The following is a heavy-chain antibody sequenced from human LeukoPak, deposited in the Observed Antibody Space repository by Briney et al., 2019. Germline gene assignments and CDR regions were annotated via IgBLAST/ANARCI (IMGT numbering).Heavy chain of an antibody. D-gene: IGHD2-2*01. CDR2: INHSGST. V-gene: IGHV4-39*07. CDR3: ARGRRDIVVVPAAKGGYYFDY. Sequence: SETLSLTCTVSGGSISSCGYYWSWIRQPPGKGLEWIGEINHSGSTNYNPSLKSRVTISVDTSKNQFSLKLSSVTAADTAVYYCARGRRDIVVVPAAKGGYYFDYWGQGTLVTVSS. CDR1: GGSISSCGYY. J-gene: IGHJ4*02.